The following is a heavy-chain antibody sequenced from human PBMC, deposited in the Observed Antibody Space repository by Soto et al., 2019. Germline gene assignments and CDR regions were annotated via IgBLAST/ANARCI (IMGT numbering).Heavy chain of an antibody. D-gene: IGHD2-2*02. J-gene: IGHJ4*02. V-gene: IGHV4-4*07. CDR3: ARDSWDCSSTSCYRGGYFDY. CDR1: DGSISIYY. CDR2: IYTSGSI. Sequence: SETLSLTCIFSDGSISIYYWDWIRQPAGKGLDWIGRIYTSGSINYNPSLKSRVTMSVDTSKNQFSLKLSSVTAADTAVYYCARDSWDCSSTSCYRGGYFDYWGQGTMVTVSS.